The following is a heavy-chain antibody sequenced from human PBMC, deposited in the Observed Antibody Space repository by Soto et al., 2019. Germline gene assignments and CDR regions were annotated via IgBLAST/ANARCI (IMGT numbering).Heavy chain of an antibody. D-gene: IGHD4-17*01. J-gene: IGHJ4*02. CDR1: GFTFDDYA. CDR2: ISWNSGSI. V-gene: IGHV3-9*01. Sequence: PGGSLRLSCAASGFTFDDYAMHWVRQAPGKGLEWASGISWNSGSIGYADSVKGRFTISRDNAKNSLYLQMNSLRAEDTALYYCPKAYYGDSFDYWGQGTPVTVYS. CDR3: PKAYYGDSFDY.